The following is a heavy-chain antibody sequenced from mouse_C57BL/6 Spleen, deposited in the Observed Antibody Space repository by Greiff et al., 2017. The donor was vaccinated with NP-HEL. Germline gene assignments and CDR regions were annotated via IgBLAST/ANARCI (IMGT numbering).Heavy chain of an antibody. V-gene: IGHV6-3*01. D-gene: IGHD2-3*01. CDR2: IRLKSDNYAT. J-gene: IGHJ3*01. CDR1: GFTFSNYW. Sequence: EVKVVESGGGLVQPGGSMKLSCVASGFTFSNYWMNWVRQSPEKGLEWVAQIRLKSDNYATHYAESVKGRFTISRDDSKSSVYLQMNNLRAEDTGIYYCTFYDGYSAWFAYWGQGTLVTVSA. CDR3: TFYDGYSAWFAY.